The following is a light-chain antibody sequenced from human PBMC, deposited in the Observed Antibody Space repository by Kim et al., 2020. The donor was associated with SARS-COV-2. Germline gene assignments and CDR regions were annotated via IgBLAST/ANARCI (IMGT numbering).Light chain of an antibody. CDR1: QSISSS. CDR2: AAF. J-gene: IGKJ3*01. Sequence: DIQMTQSPSSLSASVGDRVTITCRASQSISSSLNWYQQKPGKAPKLLIYAAFSLQSVVPSRFSGSGSGTDFTLTISSLQPEDFATYYCQQSYSTPCAFGPGTKVDIK. CDR3: QQSYSTPCA. V-gene: IGKV1-39*01.